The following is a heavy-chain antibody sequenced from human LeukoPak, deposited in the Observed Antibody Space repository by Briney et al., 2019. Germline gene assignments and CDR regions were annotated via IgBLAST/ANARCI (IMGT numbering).Heavy chain of an antibody. Sequence: SETLSLTCAVYGGSFSGYYWSWIRQPPGKGLEWIGEINHSGSTNYNPSLKSRVTISVDTSKNQFSLKLSSVTAADTAVYYCARGPYYDFWSGPSGAFDIWGQGTMVTVSS. J-gene: IGHJ3*02. CDR3: ARGPYYDFWSGPSGAFDI. D-gene: IGHD3-3*01. V-gene: IGHV4-34*01. CDR2: INHSGST. CDR1: GGSFSGYY.